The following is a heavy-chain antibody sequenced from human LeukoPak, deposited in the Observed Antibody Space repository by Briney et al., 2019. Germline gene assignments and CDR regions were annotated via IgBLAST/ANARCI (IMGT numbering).Heavy chain of an antibody. J-gene: IGHJ5*02. CDR2: VSDSGDIT. CDR3: ANDRLAYCGGDCYSGWFDP. Sequence: GGSLRLSCAASEFTFTTYAMNWVRQAPGKGLEWVSFVSDSGDITYYTDSVKGRFTISRDNSINTLWLQMSSLRAEDTAVYYCANDRLAYCGGDCYSGWFDPWGQGTLVTVSS. CDR1: EFTFTTYA. V-gene: IGHV3-23*01. D-gene: IGHD2-21*02.